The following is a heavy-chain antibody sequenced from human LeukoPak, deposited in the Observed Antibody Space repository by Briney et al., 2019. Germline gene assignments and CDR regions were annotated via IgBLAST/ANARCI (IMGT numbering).Heavy chain of an antibody. J-gene: IGHJ4*02. CDR2: IIPIFATP. V-gene: IGHV1-69*05. D-gene: IGHD3-9*01. CDR1: GGTFSSYA. Sequence: SVKVSCKASGGTFSSYAVSWVRQAPGQGLEWIGGIIPIFATPDYAQKFRGRVSITTDESTSTAYMELSSLRSEDTALYYCARGPLYYDLSTGYPPSEMYYFDYWGQGTLVTVSS. CDR3: ARGPLYYDLSTGYPPSEMYYFDY.